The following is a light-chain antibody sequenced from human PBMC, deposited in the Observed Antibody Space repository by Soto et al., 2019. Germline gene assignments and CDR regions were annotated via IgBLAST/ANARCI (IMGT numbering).Light chain of an antibody. Sequence: VLTQSPGTLSLSPGQRATLSCRASHTIGNNFLAWYQKKPGQAPRLLIYGASIRATGVPERFSGSGSGEDFTLTINRLEPEDSAVYYWQQYRSSPATFGQGTKVEIK. CDR1: HTIGNNF. CDR2: GAS. CDR3: QQYRSSPAT. V-gene: IGKV3-20*01. J-gene: IGKJ1*01.